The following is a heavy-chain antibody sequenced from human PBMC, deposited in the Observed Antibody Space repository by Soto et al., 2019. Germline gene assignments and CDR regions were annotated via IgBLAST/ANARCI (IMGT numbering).Heavy chain of an antibody. CDR3: AREGSSSPEYFDF. Sequence: SETLSLTCSVSGGSISSDDYYWTWIRQPPGEGLEWIGYIYYTGRTSSTPSLESRVTISIDTSKNQFSLKLSSVSAADTAGYYCAREGSSSPEYFDFWGPGTLVTVSS. CDR1: GGSISSDDYY. J-gene: IGHJ4*02. V-gene: IGHV4-30-4*01. D-gene: IGHD2-15*01. CDR2: IYYTGRT.